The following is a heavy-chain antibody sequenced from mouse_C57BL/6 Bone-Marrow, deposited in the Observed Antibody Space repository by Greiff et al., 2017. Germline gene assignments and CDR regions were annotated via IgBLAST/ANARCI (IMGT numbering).Heavy chain of an antibody. V-gene: IGHV1-64*01. CDR3: AREGIYYDYAGLYYYAMDY. CDR1: GYTFTSYW. J-gene: IGHJ4*01. D-gene: IGHD2-4*01. CDR2: IHPNSGST. Sequence: QVQLQQPGAELVKPGASVKLSCKASGYTFTSYWMHWVKQRPGQGLEWIGMIHPNSGSTNYNEKFKSKATLTVDKSSSTAYMQLSSLTSEDSAVSYCAREGIYYDYAGLYYYAMDYWGRGTSVTVSS.